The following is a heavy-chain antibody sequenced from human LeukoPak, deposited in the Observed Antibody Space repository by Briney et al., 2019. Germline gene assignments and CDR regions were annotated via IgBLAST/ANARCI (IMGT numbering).Heavy chain of an antibody. D-gene: IGHD2/OR15-2a*01. CDR2: ISSSGDDT. J-gene: IGHJ4*02. CDR3: ARAFH. V-gene: IGHV3-11*04. Sequence: GGSLRLSCVVPGFTFRNYYMSWIRQAPGKGLEWVSYISSSGDDTDYADPVKGRFTISRDNAKNSVYLQMTSLRVEDTAMYYCARAFHWGQGTLVTVST. CDR1: GFTFRNYY.